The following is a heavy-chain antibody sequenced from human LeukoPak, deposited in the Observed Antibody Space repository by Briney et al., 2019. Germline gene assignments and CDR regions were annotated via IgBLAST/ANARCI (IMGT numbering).Heavy chain of an antibody. V-gene: IGHV1-18*01. J-gene: IGHJ3*01. CDR2: FSPYNGDT. D-gene: IGHD3-16*01. CDR3: AIGQGVITWGGADVYDV. Sequence: RGASVKVSCKASENTFTNYGINWVRQAPGQRPEWMGWFSPYNGDTKYAPKLKGRVTLTADTLTSTAYMELRTLISDDTATYYCAIGQGVITWGGADVYDVWGQGTTVIVSS. CDR1: ENTFTNYG.